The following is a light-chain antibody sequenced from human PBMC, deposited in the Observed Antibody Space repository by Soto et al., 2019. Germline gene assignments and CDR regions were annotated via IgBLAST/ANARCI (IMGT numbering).Light chain of an antibody. Sequence: QSVLTQPRSVSGSPGQSVTISCTGTSSDVGGYYYVSWYQQHPGKAPKLMIYDVTKRPSGVPDRFSGYKSGNTASLTISGLQAEDEADYYCCSYAGRYTFVCGTGTKLTVL. J-gene: IGLJ1*01. CDR3: CSYAGRYTFV. CDR1: SSDVGGYYY. CDR2: DVT. V-gene: IGLV2-11*01.